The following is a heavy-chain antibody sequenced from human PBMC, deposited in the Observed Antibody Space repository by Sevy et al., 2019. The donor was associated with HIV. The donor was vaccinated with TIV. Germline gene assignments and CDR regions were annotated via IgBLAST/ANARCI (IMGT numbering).Heavy chain of an antibody. V-gene: IGHV3-33*01. J-gene: IGHJ4*02. D-gene: IGHD3-22*01. CDR2: IWSDGAYK. CDR1: GFTFSNYA. CDR3: ARGGYYYDNAAYYALDS. Sequence: GGSLRLSCAATGFTFSNYAMHWVRQAPGKGMEWVAIIWSDGAYKYHGDSVKGRFTISRDNSKNRLYLQMINVRVEDTAVYYCARGGYYYDNAAYYALDSWGQGTLVTVSS.